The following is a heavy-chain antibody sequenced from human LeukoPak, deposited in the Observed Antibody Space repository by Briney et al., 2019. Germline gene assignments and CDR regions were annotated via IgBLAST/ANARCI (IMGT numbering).Heavy chain of an antibody. CDR1: GFTVSTYS. Sequence: PGGSLRLSCAASGFTVSTYSMNWVRQAPGKGLEWVSYISSTTNTRYYADSVKGRFTISRDNAKKSLFLQMTSLRAEDTAVYYCTRVSWRGEIFWGQGTLVSVSS. J-gene: IGHJ4*02. CDR2: ISSTTNTR. CDR3: TRVSWRGEIF. D-gene: IGHD3-3*01. V-gene: IGHV3-48*04.